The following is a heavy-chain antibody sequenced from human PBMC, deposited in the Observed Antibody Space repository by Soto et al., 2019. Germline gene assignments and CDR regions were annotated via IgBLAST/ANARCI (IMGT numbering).Heavy chain of an antibody. CDR2: IYPGDSDT. J-gene: IGHJ6*02. D-gene: IGHD5-12*01. V-gene: IGHV5-51*01. Sequence: GESLKISCKGSGYSFTSYWINWVRQMPGKGLEWMGIIYPGDSDTRYSPSFQGQVTISADKSIDTAYLQMNSLRAEDTAVYYCARAGRDGYNEYYYGMDVWGQGTTVTVSS. CDR3: ARAGRDGYNEYYYGMDV. CDR1: GYSFTSYW.